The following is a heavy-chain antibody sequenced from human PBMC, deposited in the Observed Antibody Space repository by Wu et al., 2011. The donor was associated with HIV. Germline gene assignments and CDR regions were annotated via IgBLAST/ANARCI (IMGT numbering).Heavy chain of an antibody. CDR1: GYTFTGYY. Sequence: QVQLVQSGAEVKKPGASVKVSCKASGYTFTGYYMHWVRQAPGQGLEWMGWINPNSGGTNYAQKFQGRVTMTRDTSISTAYMELSSLTSDDTAVYYCARESEGQRMKGFYYYMAVWGKGTTVTVSS. CDR3: ARESEGQRMKGFYYYMAV. CDR2: INPNSGGT. D-gene: IGHD1-1*01. J-gene: IGHJ6*03. V-gene: IGHV1-2*02.